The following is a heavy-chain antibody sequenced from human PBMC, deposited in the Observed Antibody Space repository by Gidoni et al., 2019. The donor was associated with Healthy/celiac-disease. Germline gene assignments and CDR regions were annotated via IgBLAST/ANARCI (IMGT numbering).Heavy chain of an antibody. Sequence: EVQLVPSGAELKKPGESLKISCKGSGYSFTSYWIGGVRQLPGKGLEWMGSIYPGDSDARYSPSFQGQVTISADKSISTAYLQWSSLKASDTAMYYSARHDEGGGYYFDYWGQGTLVTVSS. CDR3: ARHDEGGGYYFDY. CDR1: GYSFTSYW. J-gene: IGHJ4*02. D-gene: IGHD2-15*01. V-gene: IGHV5-51*01. CDR2: IYPGDSDA.